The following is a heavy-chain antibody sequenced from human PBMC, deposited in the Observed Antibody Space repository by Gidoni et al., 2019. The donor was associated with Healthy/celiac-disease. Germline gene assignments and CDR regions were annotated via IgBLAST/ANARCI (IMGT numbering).Heavy chain of an antibody. CDR3: ARVPPNWYYYYGMDV. Sequence: QVQLVQSGAEVKKPGASVKVSCKASGYTFTSYASNWVRQATGQGLEWMGRMNPNSGNTGYAQKFQGRVTMTRNTSISTAYMELSSLRSEDTAVYYCARVPPNWYYYYGMDVWGQGTTVTVSS. CDR2: MNPNSGNT. CDR1: GYTFTSYA. V-gene: IGHV1-8*01. D-gene: IGHD7-27*01. J-gene: IGHJ6*02.